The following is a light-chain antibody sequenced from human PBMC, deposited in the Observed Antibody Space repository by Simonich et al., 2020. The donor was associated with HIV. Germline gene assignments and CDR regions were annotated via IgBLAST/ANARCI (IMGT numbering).Light chain of an antibody. CDR3: QQYNNWPPWT. V-gene: IGKV4-1*01. Sequence: DIVMTQSPDSLAVSLGERATINCKSDQNILYNSNNKNYLDWYQQKPGQPPKLLIYWTSTRESGVPDRFSGSGSGTDFTLTISSLQAEDVAVYYCQQYNNWPPWTFGQGTKVEIK. J-gene: IGKJ1*01. CDR1: QNILYNSNNKNY. CDR2: WTS.